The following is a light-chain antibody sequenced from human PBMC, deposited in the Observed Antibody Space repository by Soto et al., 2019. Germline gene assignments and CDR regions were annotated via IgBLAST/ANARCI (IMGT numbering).Light chain of an antibody. CDR3: SSYTSKSSLI. Sequence: QSVLTQPASVSGSPGQSITISCTGISSDVGTYTLISWYQQYPGKAPKLVIYEGNKRPSGVSNRFSGSKSGNTASLTISGLQAEDEADYYCSSYTSKSSLIFGGGTKVTVL. V-gene: IGLV2-14*02. J-gene: IGLJ2*01. CDR1: SSDVGTYTL. CDR2: EGN.